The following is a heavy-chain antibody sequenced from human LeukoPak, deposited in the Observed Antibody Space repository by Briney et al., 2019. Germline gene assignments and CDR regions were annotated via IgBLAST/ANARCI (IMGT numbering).Heavy chain of an antibody. Sequence: PGGSLRLSCAASGFTFDDYAMHWVRQAPGKGLEWVSGISWNSGSIGYADSVKGRFTISRDNAKNSLYLQMNSLRAEDTALYYCAKVEGTYYYYGMDVWGQGTTVTVSS. V-gene: IGHV3-9*01. J-gene: IGHJ6*02. CDR3: AKVEGTYYYYGMDV. CDR2: ISWNSGSI. CDR1: GFTFDDYA.